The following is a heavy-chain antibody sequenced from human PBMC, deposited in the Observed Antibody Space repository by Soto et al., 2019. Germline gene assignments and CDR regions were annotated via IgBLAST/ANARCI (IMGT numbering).Heavy chain of an antibody. D-gene: IGHD1-1*01. CDR3: ARCGAGTPDC. CDR1: GGSFSGYY. Sequence: SETLSLTCAVYGGSFSGYYWSWIRQPPGKGLEWIGEINHSGSTNYNPSLKSRVTISVDTSKNHFSLKLSSVNAADTAVYYCARCGAGTPDCWGPRTLVTVSS. CDR2: INHSGST. V-gene: IGHV4-34*01. J-gene: IGHJ4*02.